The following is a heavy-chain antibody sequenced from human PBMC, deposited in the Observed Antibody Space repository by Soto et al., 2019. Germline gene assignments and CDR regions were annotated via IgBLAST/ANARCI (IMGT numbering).Heavy chain of an antibody. CDR3: AREGVNILTGYNNDWFDL. Sequence: ASVKASCKASGYTFTSYGISWVRQAPGQGLEWMGWISAYNGNTNYAQKLQGRVTMTTDTSTSTAYMELRSLRSDDTAVYYCAREGVNILTGYNNDWFDLWGQGTLVTVAP. V-gene: IGHV1-18*01. J-gene: IGHJ5*02. D-gene: IGHD3-9*01. CDR2: ISAYNGNT. CDR1: GYTFTSYG.